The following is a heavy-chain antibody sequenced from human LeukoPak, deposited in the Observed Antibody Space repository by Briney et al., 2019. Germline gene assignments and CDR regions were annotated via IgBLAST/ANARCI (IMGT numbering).Heavy chain of an antibody. Sequence: GRSLRLSCTASGFTFSSYGMHWVRQAPGKGLEWVAFIWYDGNDKYYLDSVKGRFTISRDISKNTLHLQMNSLRPKDTAVYYCARHSIYTSSSGGLDYWGQGTLVTVSS. CDR1: GFTFSSYG. CDR3: ARHSIYTSSSGGLDY. CDR2: IWYDGNDK. J-gene: IGHJ4*02. D-gene: IGHD6-6*01. V-gene: IGHV3-33*01.